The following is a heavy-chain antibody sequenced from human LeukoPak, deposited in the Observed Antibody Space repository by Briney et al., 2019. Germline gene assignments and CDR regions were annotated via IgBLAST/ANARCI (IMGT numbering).Heavy chain of an antibody. J-gene: IGHJ4*02. CDR2: ITASGGST. Sequence: GGSLRLSCASSGFTFNNYAMTWVRQAPGKGLEWVSSITASGGSTYCADSVKGRFTISRDNSKNTLYLQMSSLRAEDTAVYYCARDYPTSGIVTIFDYWGQGTLVSVSS. D-gene: IGHD1-1*01. CDR1: GFTFNNYA. CDR3: ARDYPTSGIVTIFDY. V-gene: IGHV3-23*01.